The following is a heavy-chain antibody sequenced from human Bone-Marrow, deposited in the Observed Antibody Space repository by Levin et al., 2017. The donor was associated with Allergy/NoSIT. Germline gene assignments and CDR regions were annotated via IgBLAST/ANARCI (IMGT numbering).Heavy chain of an antibody. Sequence: ASVKVSCKVFGDTLSDLSMHWVRQAPGKGLEWMGGFDPEDGETTYSKEFQGRVTMTDDTSTNTVSMELSSLTSDDTAVYYCATRKGNTGDYSLFYQYSMDVWGQGTTVIVSS. V-gene: IGHV1-24*01. CDR2: FDPEDGET. CDR3: ATRKGNTGDYSLFYQYSMDV. D-gene: IGHD3-9*01. J-gene: IGHJ6*02. CDR1: GDTLSDLS.